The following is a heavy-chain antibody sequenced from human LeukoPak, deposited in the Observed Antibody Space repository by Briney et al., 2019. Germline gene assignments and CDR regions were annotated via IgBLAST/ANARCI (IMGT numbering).Heavy chain of an antibody. CDR1: GFTSSNFA. J-gene: IGHJ4*02. V-gene: IGHV3-23*01. CDR2: ISGSGDKT. Sequence: PGGSLRLSCAASGFTSSNFAMIWVRQAPGKGLEWVSAISGSGDKTHYADSVKGRFTISRDNSKSALYMQLNNLRLEDTAVYYCGEGHWGRGTLVTVSS. CDR3: GEGH.